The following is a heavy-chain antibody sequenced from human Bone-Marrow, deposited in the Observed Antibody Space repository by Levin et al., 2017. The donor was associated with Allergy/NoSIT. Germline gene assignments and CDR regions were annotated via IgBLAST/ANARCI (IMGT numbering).Heavy chain of an antibody. V-gene: IGHV3-11*05. J-gene: IGHJ4*02. CDR1: GFTFSDYY. Sequence: GESLKISCVSSGFTFSDYYMSWIRQAPGKGLEWISYISNSRTYTDYADSVKGRFTISRDNAKNSLSLQMSSLRPEDTAVYYCARGGDGSPFDSWGRGTLVTVSS. D-gene: IGHD5-24*01. CDR2: ISNSRTYT. CDR3: ARGGDGSPFDS.